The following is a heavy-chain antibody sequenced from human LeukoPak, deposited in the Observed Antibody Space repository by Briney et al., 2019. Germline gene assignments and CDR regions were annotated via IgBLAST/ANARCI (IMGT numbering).Heavy chain of an antibody. J-gene: IGHJ4*02. Sequence: PGGSLRLSCVVSRFTFSSYWMSWVRQAPGKGLEWVANIKEDASEKYYVDSVKGRFTISRDNAKNSLYLQMNSLRAEDTAVYYCARDAISGGGHDYWGQGTLVTVSS. CDR3: ARDAISGGGHDY. CDR1: RFTFSSYW. CDR2: IKEDASEK. D-gene: IGHD3-10*01. V-gene: IGHV3-7*01.